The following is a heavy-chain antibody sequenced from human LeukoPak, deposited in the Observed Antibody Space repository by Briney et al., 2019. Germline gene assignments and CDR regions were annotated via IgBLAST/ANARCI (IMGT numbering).Heavy chain of an antibody. J-gene: IGHJ4*02. V-gene: IGHV3-23*01. CDR1: GFTFSSYA. CDR2: ISGSGGST. D-gene: IGHD3-9*01. CDR3: ATWGDILTGYSGY. Sequence: GGSLRLSCAASGFTFSSYAMSWVRQAPGKGLEWVSAISGSGGSTYYADSVKGRFTISRDNSKNTLYLQMNSLRAEDTAVYYCATWGDILTGYSGYWGQGTLVTVPS.